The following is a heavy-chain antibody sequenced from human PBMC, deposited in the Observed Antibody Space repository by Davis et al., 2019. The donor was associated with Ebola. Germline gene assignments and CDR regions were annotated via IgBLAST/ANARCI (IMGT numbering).Heavy chain of an antibody. D-gene: IGHD2-21*01. J-gene: IGHJ3*02. CDR1: GGTLSDYS. CDR3: ASRHCGGDCYALRARDAADI. V-gene: IGHV1-69*10. CDR2: IIPVIGIG. Sequence: SVKVSCKVSGGTLSDYSVIWVRQAPGQGLEWMGGIIPVIGIGNPAYKFQGRVTISADESTDTAYMELSSVRSDDTAVYYCASRHCGGDCYALRARDAADIWGQGTMVTVSS.